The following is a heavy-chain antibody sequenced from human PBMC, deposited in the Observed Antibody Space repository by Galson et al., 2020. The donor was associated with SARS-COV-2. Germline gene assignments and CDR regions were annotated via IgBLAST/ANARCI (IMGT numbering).Heavy chain of an antibody. D-gene: IGHD4-4*01. CDR2: ISGSGGTT. V-gene: IGHV3-23*01. J-gene: IGHJ4*02. Sequence: GGSLRLSCAASGFTFSTYAMSWVRQAPGKGLEWVSAISGSGGTTDYADSVKGRFTISRDNSKNTLDLQMNSLRAEDTAVDYCAKDLRGTVTSFDYWGQGTLVTVSS. CDR1: GFTFSTYA. CDR3: AKDLRGTVTSFDY.